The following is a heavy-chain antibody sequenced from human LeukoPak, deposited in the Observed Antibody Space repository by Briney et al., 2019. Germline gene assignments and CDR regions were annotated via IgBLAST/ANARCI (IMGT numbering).Heavy chain of an antibody. V-gene: IGHV3-30*03. Sequence: GGSLRLSCAASGFTFSSYGMHWVRQAPGKGLEWVAVISYDGSNKYYADSVKGRFTISRDNSKNTLYLQMNSLRAEDTAVYYCAILWFGESPHFDYWGQGTLVTVSS. CDR1: GFTFSSYG. CDR2: ISYDGSNK. CDR3: AILWFGESPHFDY. D-gene: IGHD3-10*01. J-gene: IGHJ4*02.